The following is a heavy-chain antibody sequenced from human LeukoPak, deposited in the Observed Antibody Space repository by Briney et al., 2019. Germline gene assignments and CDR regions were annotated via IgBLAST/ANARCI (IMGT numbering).Heavy chain of an antibody. J-gene: IGHJ4*02. CDR3: ARAPKRRYFDWLSIIDY. CDR2: INHSGST. V-gene: IGHV4-34*01. Sequence: SETLSLTCAVYGGSFSGYYWSWIRQPPGKGLEWIGEINHSGSTNYNPSLKSRVTMSVDTSKNQFSLKLNSVTAADTAVYYCARAPKRRYFDWLSIIDYWGQGTLVTVSS. CDR1: GGSFSGYY. D-gene: IGHD3-9*01.